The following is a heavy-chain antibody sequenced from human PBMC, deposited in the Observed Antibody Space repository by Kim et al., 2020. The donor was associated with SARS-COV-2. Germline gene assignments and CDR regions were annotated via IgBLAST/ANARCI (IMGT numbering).Heavy chain of an antibody. J-gene: IGHJ5*02. D-gene: IGHD5-12*01. CDR2: IYYSGST. V-gene: IGHV4-39*01. CDR1: GGSISSSSYY. CDR3: AGIVGYEQNNWFDP. Sequence: SETLSLTCTVSGGSISSSSYYWGWIRQPPGKGLEWIGSIYYSGSTYYNPSLKSRVTISVDTSKNQFSLKLSSVTAADTAVYYCAGIVGYEQNNWFDPWGQGTLVTVSS.